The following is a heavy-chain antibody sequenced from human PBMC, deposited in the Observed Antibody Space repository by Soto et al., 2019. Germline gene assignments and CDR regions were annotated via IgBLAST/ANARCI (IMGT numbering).Heavy chain of an antibody. J-gene: IGHJ5*02. CDR3: ARELFGRSVWFDP. CDR2: IYYSGST. Sequence: SETLSLTCTVSGGSISSYYWSWIRQPPGKGLEWIGYIYYSGSTNYNPSFKSRVNISVDTSKNQFSLKLSSVTAADTAVYYCARELFGRSVWFDPWGQGTLVTVS. CDR1: GGSISSYY. D-gene: IGHD3-10*01. V-gene: IGHV4-59*01.